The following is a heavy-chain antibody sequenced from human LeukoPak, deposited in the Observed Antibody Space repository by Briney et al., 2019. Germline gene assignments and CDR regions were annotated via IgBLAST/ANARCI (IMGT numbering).Heavy chain of an antibody. CDR2: INWNGGST. CDR3: TKDSSGYYDGAFDI. CDR1: EFTFDDYG. Sequence: PGGSLRLSCAASEFTFDDYGMSWVRQAPGQGLEWVSGINWNGGSTDYADSVKGRFTISRDNAKNSLYLHMNSLRAEDTAFYYCTKDSSGYYDGAFDIWGQRTMVTVSS. D-gene: IGHD3-22*01. J-gene: IGHJ3*02. V-gene: IGHV3-20*04.